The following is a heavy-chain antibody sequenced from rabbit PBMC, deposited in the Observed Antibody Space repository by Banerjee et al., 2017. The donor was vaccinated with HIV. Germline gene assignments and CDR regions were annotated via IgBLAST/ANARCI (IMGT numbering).Heavy chain of an antibody. J-gene: IGHJ4*01. Sequence: QEQLKESGGGLVQPGGSLKLSCKASGFDFSANYMSWVRQAPGKGLEWIGCINTSSGNTVYATWAKGRFTISKTSWTTVTLQMTSLTAADTATYFCARDLTGVTGWNFNLWGPGTLVTVS. CDR3: ARDLTGVTGWNFNL. V-gene: IGHV1S45*01. D-gene: IGHD7-1*01. CDR2: INTSSGNT. CDR1: GFDFSANYM.